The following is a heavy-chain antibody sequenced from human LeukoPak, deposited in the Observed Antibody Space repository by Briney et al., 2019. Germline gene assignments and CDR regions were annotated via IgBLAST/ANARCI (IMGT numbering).Heavy chain of an antibody. J-gene: IGHJ3*02. Sequence: GRSLRLSCTTSGFTFSDYAVSWVRQAPGKGLEWIGFIRNKANGGTTEYAASVKGRFTISRDDSKTIAHLQMSSLKTEDTAVYYCSRFYSSGWASGAFDIWGQGTMATVSS. CDR2: IRNKANGGTT. D-gene: IGHD3-22*01. V-gene: IGHV3-49*04. CDR1: GFTFSDYA. CDR3: SRFYSSGWASGAFDI.